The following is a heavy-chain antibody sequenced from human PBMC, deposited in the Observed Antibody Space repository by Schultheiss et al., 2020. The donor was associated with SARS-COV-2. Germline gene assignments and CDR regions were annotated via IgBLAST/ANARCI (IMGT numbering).Heavy chain of an antibody. Sequence: ASVKVSCKASGYTFTNYEINWVRQATGQGLEWMGWMNPNSGNTGYAQKFQGRVTMTRNTSISTAYMELASLSPDDTAVYYCARSPPRAGVGDWLDTWGQGTLVTVSS. V-gene: IGHV1-8*01. CDR2: MNPNSGNT. CDR3: ARSPPRAGVGDWLDT. CDR1: GYTFTNYE. J-gene: IGHJ5*02. D-gene: IGHD3-3*01.